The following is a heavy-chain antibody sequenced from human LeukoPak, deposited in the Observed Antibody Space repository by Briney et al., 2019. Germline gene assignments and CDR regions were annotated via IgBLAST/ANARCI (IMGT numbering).Heavy chain of an antibody. V-gene: IGHV1-8*01. Sequence: ASVKVSCKASGYTFTSSDINWVRQATGQGLEWMGWMNPNSGNTGYAQKFQGRVTMTRNTSISTAYMELSSLRSEDTAVYYCARGRRAAAGTLFYWGQGTLVTVSS. D-gene: IGHD6-13*01. CDR2: MNPNSGNT. CDR1: GYTFTSSD. J-gene: IGHJ4*02. CDR3: ARGRRAAAGTLFY.